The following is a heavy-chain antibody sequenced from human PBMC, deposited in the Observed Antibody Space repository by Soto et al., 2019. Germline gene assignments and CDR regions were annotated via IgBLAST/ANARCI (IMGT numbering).Heavy chain of an antibody. CDR3: ATYCSGGSCQPRPWN. J-gene: IGHJ3*01. V-gene: IGHV1-46*03. D-gene: IGHD2-15*01. CDR1: GYHFTSYY. CDR2: INPGGGST. Sequence: QVQLVQSGAEVKKPGASVKVSCKASGYHFTSYYMHWVRRAPEQGLEWMGIINPGGGSTSSAQKFQGKVSMTRHTYTITTYMEVSSLRSEDTAVDYCATYCSGGSCQPRPWNWGKGTMVTVSS.